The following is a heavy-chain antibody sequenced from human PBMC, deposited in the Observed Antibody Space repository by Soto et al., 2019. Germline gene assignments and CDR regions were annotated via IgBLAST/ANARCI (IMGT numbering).Heavy chain of an antibody. CDR2: ISSNSATI. Sequence: PGGPLRLPHTGSEFYFRVYRMHWVRQAPGKGVECVSHISSNSATIYDTDSGRGRFTISRDNAKTSLYLQMSSLRDEDTAVYYCTRQDILGTSSFDYWGQGTLVTVSS. J-gene: IGHJ4*02. D-gene: IGHD1-26*01. CDR3: TRQDILGTSSFDY. CDR1: EFYFRVYR. V-gene: IGHV3-48*02.